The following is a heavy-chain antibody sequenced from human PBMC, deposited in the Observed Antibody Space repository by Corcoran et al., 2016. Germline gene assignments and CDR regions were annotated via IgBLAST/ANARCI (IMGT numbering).Heavy chain of an antibody. CDR1: GGSISSSSYY. J-gene: IGHJ6*02. CDR2: IYYSGST. D-gene: IGHD2-15*01. V-gene: IGHV4-39*07. CDR3: ARVRGSGQGGGMDV. Sequence: QLQLQESGPGLVKPSETLSLTCTVSGGSISSSSYYWGWIRQPPGKGLEWIGSIYYSGSTYYNPSLKSRVTISVDTSKNQFSLKLSSVTAADTAVYYCARVRGSGQGGGMDVWGQGTTVTVSS.